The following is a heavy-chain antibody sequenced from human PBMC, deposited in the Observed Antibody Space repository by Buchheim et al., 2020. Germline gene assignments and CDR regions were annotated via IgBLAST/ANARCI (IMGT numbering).Heavy chain of an antibody. J-gene: IGHJ4*02. D-gene: IGHD3-22*01. V-gene: IGHV4-59*01. Sequence: QVQLQESGPGLVKPSETLSLTCTVSGGSISSYYWSWIRQPPGKGLEWIGYIYYSGSTNYNPFLKSRVTISVDTSKNQFSLKLSSVTAADTAVYYCARVLHYYDSSGYSEHFDYWGQGTL. CDR2: IYYSGST. CDR3: ARVLHYYDSSGYSEHFDY. CDR1: GGSISSYY.